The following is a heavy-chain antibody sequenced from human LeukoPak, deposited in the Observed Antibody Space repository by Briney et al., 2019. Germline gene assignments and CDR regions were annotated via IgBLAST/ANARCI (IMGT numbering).Heavy chain of an antibody. Sequence: SETLSLTCTVSGGSISSGGYYWSWIRQHPGKGLEWIGYIYYSGSTYYNPSLKSRVTISVDTSKNQFSLKLSSVTAADTAVYYRARGDIVVVPAAIYFDYWGQGTLVTVSS. CDR3: ARGDIVVVPAAIYFDY. J-gene: IGHJ4*02. CDR2: IYYSGST. V-gene: IGHV4-31*03. D-gene: IGHD2-2*01. CDR1: GGSISSGGYY.